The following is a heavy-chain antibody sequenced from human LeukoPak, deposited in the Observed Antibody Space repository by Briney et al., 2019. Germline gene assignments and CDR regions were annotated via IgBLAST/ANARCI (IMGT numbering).Heavy chain of an antibody. CDR3: AGGGEGLYYFDY. CDR2: MNPNSGNT. CDR1: GYTFTSYD. Sequence: ASVKVSCKASGYTFTSYDINWVRQATGQGLEWMGWMNPNSGNTGYAQKFQGRVTMTRNTSISTAYMELSSLRSEDTAVYYCAGGGEGLYYFDYWGQGTLVTVSS. V-gene: IGHV1-8*01. D-gene: IGHD3-16*01. J-gene: IGHJ4*02.